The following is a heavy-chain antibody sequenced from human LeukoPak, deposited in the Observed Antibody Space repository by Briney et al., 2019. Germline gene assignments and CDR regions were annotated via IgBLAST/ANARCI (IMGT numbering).Heavy chain of an antibody. CDR2: ISSGSRPI. Sequence: SGGSLRLSCAASGFTFRTFSMNWVRQAPGKGLEWLSYISSGSRPIYYADSVKGRFTISRDDAQNLVYLQMNSLRAEDTAVYYCTYLRTPYYNDKRLDPWGQGALVTVSS. J-gene: IGHJ5*02. CDR3: TYLRTPYYNDKRLDP. V-gene: IGHV3-48*04. D-gene: IGHD3-22*01. CDR1: GFTFRTFS.